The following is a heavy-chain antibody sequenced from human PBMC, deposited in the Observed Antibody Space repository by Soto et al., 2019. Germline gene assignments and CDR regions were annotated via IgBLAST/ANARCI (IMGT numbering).Heavy chain of an antibody. D-gene: IGHD2-2*01. Sequence: ASVKVSCKASGGTFSSYAIIWVRQAPGQGLEWMGGIIPIFGTANYAQKFQGRVTITGDESTSTVYMELSSRRSEDTAVYYCASPRGYCSSTSCYDAFDIWGQGTMVTVSS. CDR2: IIPIFGTA. J-gene: IGHJ3*02. CDR1: GGTFSSYA. CDR3: ASPRGYCSSTSCYDAFDI. V-gene: IGHV1-69*13.